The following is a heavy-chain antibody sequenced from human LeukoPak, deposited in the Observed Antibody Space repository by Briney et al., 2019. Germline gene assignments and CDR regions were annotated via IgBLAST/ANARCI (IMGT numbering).Heavy chain of an antibody. CDR1: GFTFRGYW. D-gene: IGHD6-19*01. CDR3: AIGGWLDY. J-gene: IGHJ4*02. CDR2: IKEDGSET. V-gene: IGHV3-7*01. Sequence: GGSLRLSCAASGFTFRGYWMSWVRQAPGKGLEWVANIKEDGSETYYVDSVKGRFSISRDNAKNSLYLQMNSLRAEDTAVYYCAIGGWLDYWGQGTLVTVSS.